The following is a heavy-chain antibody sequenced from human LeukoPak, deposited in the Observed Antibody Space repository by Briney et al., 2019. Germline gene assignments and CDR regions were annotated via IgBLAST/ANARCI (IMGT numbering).Heavy chain of an antibody. CDR1: GFTFSSYS. V-gene: IGHV3-21*01. Sequence: GGSLRLSCAASGFTFSSYSMNWVRQAPGKGLKWVSSISSSSSYIYYADSVKGRFTISRDNAKNPLYLQMNSLRAEDTAVYYCARDSSGWGGNWFDPWGQGTLVTVSS. D-gene: IGHD6-19*01. CDR2: ISSSSSYI. J-gene: IGHJ5*02. CDR3: ARDSSGWGGNWFDP.